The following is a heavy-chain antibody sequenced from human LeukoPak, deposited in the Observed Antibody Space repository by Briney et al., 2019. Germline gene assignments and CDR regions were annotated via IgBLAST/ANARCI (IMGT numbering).Heavy chain of an antibody. D-gene: IGHD2-2*01. J-gene: IGHJ4*02. CDR3: ARAKIGYCSSTSCPSHFDY. CDR1: GFTLSSYL. V-gene: IGHV3-74*01. Sequence: GGSLRLSCAASGFTLSSYLMRWVRHALGRGLVWVSRINSDGSSTSYADSVKGRFTISRDNAKNKLYLQMNSLRADDTAVYYCARAKIGYCSSTSCPSHFDYWGQGTLVTVSS. CDR2: INSDGSST.